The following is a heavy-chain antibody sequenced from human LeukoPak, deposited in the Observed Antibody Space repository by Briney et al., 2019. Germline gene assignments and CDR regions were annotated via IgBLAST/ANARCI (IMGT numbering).Heavy chain of an antibody. CDR3: ARAYLLLGGHTVTTQYYFDY. CDR1: GFTFSSYA. J-gene: IGHJ4*02. Sequence: GRSLRLSCAASGFTFSSYAMHWVRQAPGKGLEWVAVISYDGSNKYYADSVKGRFTISRDNSKNTLYLQMNSLRAEDTAVYYCARAYLLLGGHTVTTQYYFDYWGQGTLVTVSS. D-gene: IGHD4-17*01. CDR2: ISYDGSNK. V-gene: IGHV3-30*04.